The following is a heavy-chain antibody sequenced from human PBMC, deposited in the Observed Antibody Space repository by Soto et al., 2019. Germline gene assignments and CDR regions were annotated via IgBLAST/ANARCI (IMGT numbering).Heavy chain of an antibody. CDR3: ARPPQYSSASYYYYGMDV. V-gene: IGHV4-34*01. D-gene: IGHD6-25*01. CDR1: GGSFSGYY. J-gene: IGHJ6*02. Sequence: QVQLQQWGAGLLKPSETLSLTCAVYGGSFSGYYWSWIRQPPGKGLEWIGEINHSGSTNYNPSLKSRVTISVDTSKNQFSLKLSAVTAADTAVYYFARPPQYSSASYYYYGMDVWGQGTTVTVSS. CDR2: INHSGST.